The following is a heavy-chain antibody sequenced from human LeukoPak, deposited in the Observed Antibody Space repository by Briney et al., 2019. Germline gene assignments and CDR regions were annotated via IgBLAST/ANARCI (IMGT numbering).Heavy chain of an antibody. CDR2: IYYSGST. J-gene: IGHJ4*02. CDR1: GGSISSGGYY. CDR3: ARGRPFGGGFHLDY. Sequence: SETLSLTCAVSGGSISSGGYYWSWIRQHPGKGLEWIGYIYYSGSTYYNPSLKSRVTMSVDTSKNQSFLKLSSVTAADTAVYYCARGRPFGGGFHLDYWGQGTLVTVSA. D-gene: IGHD1-26*01. V-gene: IGHV4-31*11.